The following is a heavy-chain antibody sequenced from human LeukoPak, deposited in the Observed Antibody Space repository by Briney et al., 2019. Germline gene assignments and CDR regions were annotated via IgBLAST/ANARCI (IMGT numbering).Heavy chain of an antibody. J-gene: IGHJ3*02. CDR2: IKQDGSEK. CDR1: GFTFSSYW. CDR3: ARLDEYYDFWSGYCAHVERNAFDI. Sequence: PGGSLRLSCAASGFTFSSYWMSWVRQAPEKGLEWVANIKQDGSEKYYVDSVKGRFTISRDNAKNSLYLQMNSLRAEDTAVYYCARLDEYYDFWSGYCAHVERNAFDIWGQGTMVTVSS. D-gene: IGHD3-3*01. V-gene: IGHV3-7*01.